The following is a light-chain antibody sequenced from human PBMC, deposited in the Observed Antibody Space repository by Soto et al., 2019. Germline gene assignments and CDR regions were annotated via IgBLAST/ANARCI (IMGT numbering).Light chain of an antibody. CDR3: SSYTSSSTWV. CDR2: EVS. V-gene: IGLV2-14*01. Sequence: QSVLTQPASVSGSPGQSITISCTGTSSDVGGYDYVSWYQQHPGKAPKVMIYEVSNRPSGVSNRFSASKSGKTASLTISGLQAEDEADYYCSSYTSSSTWVFGGGTKLTVL. J-gene: IGLJ3*02. CDR1: SSDVGGYDY.